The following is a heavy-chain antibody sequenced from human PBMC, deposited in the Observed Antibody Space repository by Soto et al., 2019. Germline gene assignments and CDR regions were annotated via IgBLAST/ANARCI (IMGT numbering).Heavy chain of an antibody. CDR1: GYSFTSYW. Sequence: GESLKISCKGSGYSFTSYWIGWVRQMPGKGLEWMGIIYPGDSDTRYSPSFQGQVTISADKSISTAYLQWSSLKASDTAMYYCARHPAYYDILTGDYYFDHWGQGTLVTVSS. CDR3: ARHPAYYDILTGDYYFDH. CDR2: IYPGDSDT. J-gene: IGHJ4*02. D-gene: IGHD3-9*01. V-gene: IGHV5-51*01.